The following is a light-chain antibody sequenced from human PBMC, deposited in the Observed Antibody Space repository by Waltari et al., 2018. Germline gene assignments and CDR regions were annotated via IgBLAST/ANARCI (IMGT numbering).Light chain of an antibody. Sequence: SSELTQDPVVSVALGQTVRITSQADSLNYYYANLYHQTPGQAPVLVMYGKNNRPSGIPDRFSGSYSGTTASLIITGAQAEDEGDYYCNSRDSRGHPLVFGTGTKVTVL. J-gene: IGLJ1*01. CDR1: SLNYYY. CDR3: NSRDSRGHPLV. CDR2: GKN. V-gene: IGLV3-19*01.